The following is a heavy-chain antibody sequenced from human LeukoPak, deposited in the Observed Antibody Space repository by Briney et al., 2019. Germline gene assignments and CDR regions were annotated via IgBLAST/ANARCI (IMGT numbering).Heavy chain of an antibody. CDR2: IKQDGSEK. J-gene: IGHJ6*03. Sequence: PGGSLRLSCAASGFTFRTSGMNWVRQAPGKGLEWVANIKQDGSEKYYVDSVKGRFTISRDNAKNSLYLQMNSLRAEDTAVYYCARETSGYYYMDVWGKGTTVTISS. V-gene: IGHV3-7*01. D-gene: IGHD3-10*01. CDR3: ARETSGYYYMDV. CDR1: GFTFRTSG.